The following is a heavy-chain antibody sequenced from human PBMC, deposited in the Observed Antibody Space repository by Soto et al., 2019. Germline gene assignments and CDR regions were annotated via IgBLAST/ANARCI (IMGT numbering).Heavy chain of an antibody. J-gene: IGHJ4*02. V-gene: IGHV3-53*01. Sequence: XGSLRLACAASGFTVSSNYMSWVRQAPGKGLEWVSVIYGGGNTYYADSVKGRFTISRDNSKNTLYLQMNSLRAEDTAVYYCERAGRLELFDYWGQGTLVTVSS. D-gene: IGHD1-7*01. CDR3: ERAGRLELFDY. CDR1: GFTVSSNY. CDR2: IYGGGNT.